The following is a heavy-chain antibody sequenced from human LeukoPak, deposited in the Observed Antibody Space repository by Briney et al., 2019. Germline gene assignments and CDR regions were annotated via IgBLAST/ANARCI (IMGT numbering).Heavy chain of an antibody. D-gene: IGHD1-26*01. CDR3: ARAKEGGSYYFFDY. CDR2: IYTTGST. V-gene: IGHV4-4*07. CDR1: GGSISSYY. Sequence: SETLSLTCTVSGGSISSYYWNRIRQPAGKGLEWIGRIYTTGSTNYNPSLKSRVTMSVDTSKNQFSLKLNSVTAADTAVYYCARAKEGGSYYFFDYWGQGTLVTVSS. J-gene: IGHJ4*02.